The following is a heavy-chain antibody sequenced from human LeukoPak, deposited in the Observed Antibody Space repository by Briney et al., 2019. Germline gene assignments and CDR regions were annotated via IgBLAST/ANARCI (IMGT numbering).Heavy chain of an antibody. V-gene: IGHV3-23*01. Sequence: PGGSLRLSCAASGFTFSSYAMSWVRQAPGKGLEWVSGISGSGGSTYYAVSVKGRFTISRDNSKNTLYLQMNSLKTEDTAVYYCTTEVILWFGELWGSDYWGQGTLVTVSS. CDR2: ISGSGGST. CDR1: GFTFSSYA. D-gene: IGHD3-10*01. CDR3: TTEVILWFGELWGSDY. J-gene: IGHJ4*02.